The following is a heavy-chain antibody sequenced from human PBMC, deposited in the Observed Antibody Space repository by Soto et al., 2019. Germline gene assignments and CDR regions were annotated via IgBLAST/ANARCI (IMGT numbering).Heavy chain of an antibody. V-gene: IGHV1-8*01. J-gene: IGHJ4*02. CDR1: GYTFASRD. D-gene: IGHD4-17*01. Sequence: QVQLVQSGAEVKKSGASVKVSCKASGYTFASRDINWVRQATGQGLEWMGWMNPNSGNTGYAQKFQGRVTMTRNTSISTAYMELSSLRSEDTAVYYCARWDYGVYARFDYWGQGTLVTVSS. CDR3: ARWDYGVYARFDY. CDR2: MNPNSGNT.